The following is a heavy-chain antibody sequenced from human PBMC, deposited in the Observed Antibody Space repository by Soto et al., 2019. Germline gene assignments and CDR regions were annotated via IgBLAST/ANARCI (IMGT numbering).Heavy chain of an antibody. J-gene: IGHJ4*02. CDR3: ARSVEDPFDS. V-gene: IGHV3-48*02. Sequence: EVQLVESGGGLVQPGGSLRLTCAASGFPFSIYSMNWVRQAPGRGLEWSSYITSDTNTIKYADSVKGRFTISRVNAKNLVYLLMNSLRDEDRAVCFCARSVEDPFDSWGQANVVTASP. CDR2: ITSDTNTI. CDR1: GFPFSIYS.